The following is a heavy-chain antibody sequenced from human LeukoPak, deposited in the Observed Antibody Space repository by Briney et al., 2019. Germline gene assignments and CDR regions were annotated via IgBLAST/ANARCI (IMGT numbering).Heavy chain of an antibody. CDR3: ARSITMIVVDNYYYYMDV. Sequence: SVKVSCKASGGTFSSYAISWVRQAPGQGLEWMGGIIPIFGTANYAQKFQGIVTITADESTSTAYMELSSLRSEDTAVYYCARSITMIVVDNYYYYMDVWGKGTTVTVSS. V-gene: IGHV1-69*13. J-gene: IGHJ6*03. D-gene: IGHD3-22*01. CDR1: GGTFSSYA. CDR2: IIPIFGTA.